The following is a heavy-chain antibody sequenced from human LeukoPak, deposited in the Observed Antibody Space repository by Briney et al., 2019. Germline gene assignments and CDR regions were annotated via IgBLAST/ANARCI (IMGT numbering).Heavy chain of an antibody. J-gene: IGHJ3*02. Sequence: PSETLSLTCTVSGGSINAYYWTWIRQPPGKGLEWIGRIYTSGSTNYNPSLKSRVTISVDTSKNQFSLKLSSVTAADTAVYYCAREGAAAGTGAFDIWGQGTMVTVSS. CDR1: GGSINAYY. CDR3: AREGAAAGTGAFDI. D-gene: IGHD6-13*01. V-gene: IGHV4-4*08. CDR2: IYTSGST.